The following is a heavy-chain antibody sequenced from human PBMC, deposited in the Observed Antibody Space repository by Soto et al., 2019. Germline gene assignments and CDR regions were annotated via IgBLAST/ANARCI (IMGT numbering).Heavy chain of an antibody. Sequence: VGSLRLSCAASGFTFSSYAMHWVRQAPGKGLEWVAAISYDGSNKYYADTVKGRFTISRDNSKNTLSLQMNSLRAEDTAVYYCARGPSSLTRFDYWGQGILVTVPQ. CDR1: GFTFSSYA. D-gene: IGHD2-2*01. J-gene: IGHJ4*02. V-gene: IGHV3-30-3*01. CDR2: ISYDGSNK. CDR3: ARGPSSLTRFDY.